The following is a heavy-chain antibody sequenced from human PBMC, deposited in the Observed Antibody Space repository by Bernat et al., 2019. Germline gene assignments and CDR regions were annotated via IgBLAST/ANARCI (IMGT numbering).Heavy chain of an antibody. CDR2: IYHSGST. V-gene: IGHV4-30-2*01. CDR1: GGSISSGGYS. CDR3: ARFQYYYDSSGENASDAFDI. J-gene: IGHJ3*02. Sequence: QLQLQESGSGLVKPSQTLSLTCAVSGGSISSGGYSWSWIRQPPGKGLEWIGYIYHSGSTYYNPSLKSRVTISVDRSKNQFSLKLSSVTAADTAVYYCARFQYYYDSSGENASDAFDIWGQGTMVTVSS. D-gene: IGHD3-22*01.